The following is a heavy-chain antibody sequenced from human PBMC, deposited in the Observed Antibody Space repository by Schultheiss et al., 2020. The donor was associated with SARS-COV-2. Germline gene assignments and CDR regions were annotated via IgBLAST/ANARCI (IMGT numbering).Heavy chain of an antibody. CDR3: AANFYDSNGQFDY. V-gene: IGHV3-33*01. J-gene: IGHJ4*02. CDR2: IWYDGSNK. D-gene: IGHD3-22*01. Sequence: GGSLRLSCAASGFTFSSYGMHWVRQAPGKGLEWVAVIWYDGSNKYYADSVQGRFTISRDNSKKTLYLQMNSLRAEDTAVYYCAANFYDSNGQFDYWGQGILVTVSS. CDR1: GFTFSSYG.